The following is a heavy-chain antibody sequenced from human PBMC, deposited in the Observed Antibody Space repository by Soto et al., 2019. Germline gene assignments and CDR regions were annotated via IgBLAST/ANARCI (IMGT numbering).Heavy chain of an antibody. J-gene: IGHJ5*02. CDR2: IIPIIGII. CDR1: GGTFSTYT. Sequence: QVQLVQSGAEVKKPGSSVKVSCKASGGTFSTYTLTWVRQAPGQGLEWMGRIIPIIGIINYARKFQGRVTNSADKFTGTAYMELTGLRSDDTAVYYCAGDPDSHYIDSHASSYPWGQGTLVTVSS. D-gene: IGHD4-4*01. V-gene: IGHV1-69*08. CDR3: AGDPDSHYIDSHASSYP.